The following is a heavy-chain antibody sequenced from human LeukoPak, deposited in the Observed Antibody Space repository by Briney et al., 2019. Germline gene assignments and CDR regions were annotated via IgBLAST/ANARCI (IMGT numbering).Heavy chain of an antibody. CDR3: ARDKHIGSYTDDY. CDR1: GYTFTGYY. D-gene: IGHD1-26*01. V-gene: IGHV1-2*02. CDR2: INPNSGGT. Sequence: ASVKVSCKASGYTFTGYYMHWVRQAPGQGLEWMGWINPNSGGTNYAQKFQGRVTMTRDTSISTAYMELSGLRSDDTAVYYCARDKHIGSYTDDYWGQGTLVTVSS. J-gene: IGHJ4*02.